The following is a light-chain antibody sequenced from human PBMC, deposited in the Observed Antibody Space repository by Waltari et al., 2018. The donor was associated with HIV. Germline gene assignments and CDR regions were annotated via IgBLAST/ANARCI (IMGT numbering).Light chain of an antibody. J-gene: IGLJ1*01. Sequence: SYVLTQPPSVSVAPGQTARITCGGNNIGSKSVHWYQQKPGQAPVLVVYDDSDRPSGIPGRFSGSNSGNTATLTISRVEAGDEADYYCQVWDSGSDHYVFGTGTKVTVL. V-gene: IGLV3-21*02. CDR1: NIGSKS. CDR2: DDS. CDR3: QVWDSGSDHYV.